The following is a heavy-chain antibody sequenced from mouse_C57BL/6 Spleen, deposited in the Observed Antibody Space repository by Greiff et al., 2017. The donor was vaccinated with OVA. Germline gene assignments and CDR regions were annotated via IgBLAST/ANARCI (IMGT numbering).Heavy chain of an antibody. CDR2: ISSGSSTI. CDR3: AREYAY. CDR1: GFTFSDYG. D-gene: IGHD5-1*01. Sequence: EVKLMESGGGLVKPGGSLKLSCAASGFTFSDYGMHWVRQAPEKGLEWVAYISSGSSTIYYADTVKGRFTISRDNAKNTLFLQMTSVRSEDTAMYYCAREYAYWGQGTLVTVSA. V-gene: IGHV5-17*01. J-gene: IGHJ3*01.